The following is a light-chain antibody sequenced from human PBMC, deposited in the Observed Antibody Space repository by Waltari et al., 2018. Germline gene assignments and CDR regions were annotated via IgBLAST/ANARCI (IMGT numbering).Light chain of an antibody. CDR1: QGISSY. CDR2: AAS. CDR3: QQYYSYPPPGG. J-gene: IGKJ2*03. Sequence: AIRMTQSPSSLSASTGDRVTITCRASQGISSYLAWYQQKPGKAPNLLIYAASTLQSGVPSRFSGSGSGTDFTLTISCLQSEDFATYYCQQYYSYPPPGGFGQGTKLEIK. V-gene: IGKV1-8*01.